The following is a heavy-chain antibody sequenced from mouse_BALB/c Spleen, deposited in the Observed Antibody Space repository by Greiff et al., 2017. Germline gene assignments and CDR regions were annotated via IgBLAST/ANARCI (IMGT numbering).Heavy chain of an antibody. J-gene: IGHJ2*01. CDR1: GDSITSGY. CDR3: ARSLPYGNYYFDY. V-gene: IGHV3-8*02. D-gene: IGHD2-1*01. Sequence: EVMLVESGPSLVKPSQTLSLTCSVTGDSITSGYWNWIRKFPGNKLEYMGYISYSGSTYYNPSLKSRISITRDTSKNQYYLQLNSVTTEDTATYYCARSLPYGNYYFDYWGQGTTLTVSS. CDR2: ISYSGST.